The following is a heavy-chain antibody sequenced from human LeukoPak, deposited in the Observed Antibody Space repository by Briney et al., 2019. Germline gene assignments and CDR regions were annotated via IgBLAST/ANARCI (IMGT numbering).Heavy chain of an antibody. CDR2: FDPEDGET. V-gene: IGHV1-24*01. Sequence: ASVKVSCKVSGYTLTELSMHWVRQAPGKGLEWMGGFDPEDGETIYAQKFQGRVTMTEDTSTDTAYTELSSLRSEDTAIYYCATGGLIKNTFMIRGVKPLDSWGQGTLVAVSS. D-gene: IGHD3-10*01. CDR1: GYTLTELS. CDR3: ATGGLIKNTFMIRGVKPLDS. J-gene: IGHJ4*02.